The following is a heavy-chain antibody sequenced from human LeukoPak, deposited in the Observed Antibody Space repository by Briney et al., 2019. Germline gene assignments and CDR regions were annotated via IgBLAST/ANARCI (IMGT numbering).Heavy chain of an antibody. J-gene: IGHJ4*02. Sequence: SETLSLTCAVYGGSFSGYYWSWIRQPPGKGLEWIGEINHSGSTNYNPSLKSRVTISVDTSKNQFSLKLSSVTAADTAVYYCAGGTTVVTGFDYWGQGTLVTVSS. D-gene: IGHD4-17*01. V-gene: IGHV4-34*01. CDR2: INHSGST. CDR1: GGSFSGYY. CDR3: AGGTTVVTGFDY.